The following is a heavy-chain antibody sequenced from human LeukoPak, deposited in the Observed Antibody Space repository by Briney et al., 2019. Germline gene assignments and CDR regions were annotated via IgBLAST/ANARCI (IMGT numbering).Heavy chain of an antibody. D-gene: IGHD3-22*01. J-gene: IGHJ4*02. V-gene: IGHV3-66*01. CDR2: IYSGGST. CDR1: GFTVSSNY. CDR3: ARDWYYYDSSGYYNGYFDY. Sequence: GGSLRLSCAASGFTVSSNYMSWARQAPGKGLEWVSVIYSGGSTYYADSVKGRFTISRDNSKNTLYLQMNSLRAEDTAVYYCARDWYYYDSSGYYNGYFDYWGQGTLVTVSS.